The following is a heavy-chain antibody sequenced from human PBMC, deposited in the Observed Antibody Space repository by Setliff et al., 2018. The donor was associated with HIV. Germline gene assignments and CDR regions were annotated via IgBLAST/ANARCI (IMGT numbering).Heavy chain of an antibody. CDR1: GYTFTGYY. CDR2: INPSSGGT. J-gene: IGHJ3*01. Sequence: EASVKVSCKASGYTFTGYYVHWVRQAPGLGLEWMGWINPSSGGTNYAHNFQGWVTMTRDTSISTAYMELRRLRSDDTAVYYCARGQASNDYGVSFWGQGTMVTVSS. CDR3: ARGQASNDYGVSF. D-gene: IGHD4-17*01. V-gene: IGHV1-2*04.